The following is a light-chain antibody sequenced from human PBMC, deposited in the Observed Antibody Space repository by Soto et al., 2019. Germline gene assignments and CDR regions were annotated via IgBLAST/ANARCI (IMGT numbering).Light chain of an antibody. Sequence: DVQITHSPFSLSASVSYRVTITCRKSQSISSDLNWYQQKAGKAPKLLIYAASSLQSGVPSRFSGSGSGTHFTLTISSLQPEDFATYYCQQIYSIPINFGQGTRLEIK. CDR2: AAS. J-gene: IGKJ5*01. CDR3: QQIYSIPIN. CDR1: QSISSD. V-gene: IGKV1-39*01.